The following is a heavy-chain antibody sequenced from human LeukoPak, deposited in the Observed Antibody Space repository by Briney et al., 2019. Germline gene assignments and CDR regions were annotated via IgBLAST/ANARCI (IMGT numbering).Heavy chain of an antibody. J-gene: IGHJ5*02. D-gene: IGHD3-9*01. CDR1: GFTFSSYE. CDR2: ISSSGSTI. Sequence: GGSLRLSCAASGFTFSSYEMNWVRQAPGKGLEWVSYISSSGSTIYYADSVKSRFTISRDNAKNSLYLQMNSLRAEDTAVYYCARARVLRYFEIDPWGQGTLVTVSS. V-gene: IGHV3-48*03. CDR3: ARARVLRYFEIDP.